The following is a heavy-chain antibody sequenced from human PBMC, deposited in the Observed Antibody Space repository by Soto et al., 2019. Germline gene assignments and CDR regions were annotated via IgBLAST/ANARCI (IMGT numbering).Heavy chain of an antibody. V-gene: IGHV4-31*03. Sequence: PSETLSLTCTVSGGSISSGGYYWSWIRQHPGKGLEWIGYIYYSGNTYYNPSLKSRVTISVDTSKNQFSLKLSSVTAADTAVYYCARFYFYYSGGYYYYYGMDVWGQGTTVTVS. J-gene: IGHJ6*02. CDR3: ARFYFYYSGGYYYYYGMDV. D-gene: IGHD3-22*01. CDR1: GGSISSGGYY. CDR2: IYYSGNT.